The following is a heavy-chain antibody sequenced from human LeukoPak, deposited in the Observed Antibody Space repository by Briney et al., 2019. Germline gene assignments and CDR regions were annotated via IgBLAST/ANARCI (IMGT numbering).Heavy chain of an antibody. CDR3: AKDLRGYSYGADDY. D-gene: IGHD5-18*01. Sequence: PGGSLRLSCVASGFTFSSYAMSWVRQAPGKGLEWVSTIVGSGGSTYYADSVKGRFTISRDNSKNTLYVQMNSLRAEDTALYYCAKDLRGYSYGADDYWGQGTLVIVSS. CDR2: IVGSGGST. CDR1: GFTFSSYA. V-gene: IGHV3-23*01. J-gene: IGHJ4*02.